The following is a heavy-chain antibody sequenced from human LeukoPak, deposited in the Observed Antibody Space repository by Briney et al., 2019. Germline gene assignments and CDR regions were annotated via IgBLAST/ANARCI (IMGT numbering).Heavy chain of an antibody. D-gene: IGHD2-2*01. J-gene: IGHJ2*01. CDR3: ATEDQVGIPWYFDL. CDR1: GYTFTSYD. V-gene: IGHV1-8*03. CDR2: MNPNSGNT. Sequence: ASVKVSCKASGYTFTSYDINWVRQATGQGLEWMGWMNPNSGNTGYAQKFQGRVTITRNTSISTAYMELSSLRSEDTAVYYCATEDQVGIPWYFDLWGRGTVVTVSS.